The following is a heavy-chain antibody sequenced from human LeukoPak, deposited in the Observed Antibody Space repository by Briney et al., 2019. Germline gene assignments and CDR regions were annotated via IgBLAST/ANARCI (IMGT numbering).Heavy chain of an antibody. CDR3: AKDHHPRYSYGYYFDY. CDR2: IYYSGST. J-gene: IGHJ4*02. D-gene: IGHD5-18*01. CDR1: GGSISSSSYY. V-gene: IGHV4-39*07. Sequence: PSETLSLTCTVSGGSISSSSYYWGWIRQPPGKGLEWIGSIYYSGSTYYNPSLKSRVTISVDTSKNQFSLKLSSVTAADTAVYYCAKDHHPRYSYGYYFDYWGQGTLVTVSS.